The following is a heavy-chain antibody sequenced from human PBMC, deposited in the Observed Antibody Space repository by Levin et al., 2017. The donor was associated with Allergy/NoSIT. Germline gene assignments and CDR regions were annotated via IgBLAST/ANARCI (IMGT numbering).Heavy chain of an antibody. Sequence: PSETLSLTCTVSGVSISSGSSYWGWIRQAAGKGLEWIGRIHTSGNTNYNPSLKSRVSISSDTSENQFSLKLSSVTAADTAVYYCAKDGGGYSYGSYYYSMDVWGKGTTVIVSS. J-gene: IGHJ6*03. V-gene: IGHV4-61*02. CDR1: GVSISSGSSY. CDR3: AKDGGGYSYGSYYYSMDV. CDR2: IHTSGNT. D-gene: IGHD5-18*01.